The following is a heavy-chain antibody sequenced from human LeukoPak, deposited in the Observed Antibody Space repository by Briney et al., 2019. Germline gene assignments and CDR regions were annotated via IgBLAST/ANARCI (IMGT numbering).Heavy chain of an antibody. D-gene: IGHD2-2*02. CDR2: IGASGEST. V-gene: IGHV3-23*01. Sequence: PGGSLTLSCAASRFTFSDVAMTWVPHAPGKGLEWVSLIGASGESTSYTDSVKGRFTISRAISKTKMSLQMNRLGDEAASTYFCAKDIPLSTWGLGTMVTVSS. J-gene: IGHJ3*01. CDR3: AKDIPLST. CDR1: RFTFSDVA.